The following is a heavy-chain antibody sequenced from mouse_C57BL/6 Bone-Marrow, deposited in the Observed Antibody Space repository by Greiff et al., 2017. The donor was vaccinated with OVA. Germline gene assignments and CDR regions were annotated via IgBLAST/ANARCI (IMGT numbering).Heavy chain of an antibody. CDR3: TRTLITTVDYYAMDY. CDR2: IRNKANNHAT. CDR1: GFTFSDAW. D-gene: IGHD1-1*01. J-gene: IGHJ4*01. Sequence: EVKLVESGGGLVQPGGSMKLSCAASGFTFSDAWLDWVRQSPEKGLEWVAEIRNKANNHATYYAESVKGRFTISRDDSKSSVYLQMNSLRAEDTGIYYCTRTLITTVDYYAMDYWGQGTSVTVSS. V-gene: IGHV6-6*01.